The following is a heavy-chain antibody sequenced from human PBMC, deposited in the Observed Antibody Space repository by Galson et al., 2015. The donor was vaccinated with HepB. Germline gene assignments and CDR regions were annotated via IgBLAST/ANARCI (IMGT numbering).Heavy chain of an antibody. CDR2: ISSSGDTI. V-gene: IGHV3-48*02. Sequence: SLRLSCAASGFTFSSDSMNWVRQAPGKGLEWVSAISSSGDTIYYADSVKGRFTISRDNAKNTLYLQMNSLRDEDTAVYYCARERVYCSRASCYGNDAFDIWGQGTLVTVSS. D-gene: IGHD2-2*01. CDR3: ARERVYCSRASCYGNDAFDI. CDR1: GFTFSSDS. J-gene: IGHJ3*02.